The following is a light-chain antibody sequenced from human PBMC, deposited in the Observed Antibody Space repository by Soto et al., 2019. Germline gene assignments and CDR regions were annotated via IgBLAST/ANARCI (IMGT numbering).Light chain of an antibody. CDR1: QSVSNDF. CDR3: QQYGSSHPRT. Sequence: EIVFTQSPGILSLSPGERVTLSCRASQSVSNDFLAWYQQKPGQATRLIIYGASTRANDVPDRFSGSGSGADFTLSISRLEPEDFAVYYCQQYGSSHPRTFGQGTKVDIK. CDR2: GAS. V-gene: IGKV3-20*01. J-gene: IGKJ1*01.